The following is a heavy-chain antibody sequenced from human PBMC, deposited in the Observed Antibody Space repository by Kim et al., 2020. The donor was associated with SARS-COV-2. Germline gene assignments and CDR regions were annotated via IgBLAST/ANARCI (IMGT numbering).Heavy chain of an antibody. CDR3: AREGSAGTWFFDY. D-gene: IGHD6-19*01. V-gene: IGHV1-2*05. J-gene: IGHJ4*02. Sequence: YAQKFQGRVTMTRDTSISTAYMELSRLRSDDTVVYYCAREGSAGTWFFDYWGQGTLVTVSS.